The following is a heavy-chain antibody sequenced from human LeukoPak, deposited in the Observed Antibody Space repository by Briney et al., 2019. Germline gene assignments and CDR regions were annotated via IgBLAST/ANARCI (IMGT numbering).Heavy chain of an antibody. D-gene: IGHD5-24*01. Sequence: SVKVSCKASGGTFSSYAISWVRQAPGQGLEWMGRIIPIFGTANYAQKFQGRVTITTDESTSTAFMELSSLRSEDTAVYYCARDITPQDGYKASYAFDIWGQGTMVTVSS. CDR2: IIPIFGTA. CDR1: GGTFSSYA. CDR3: ARDITPQDGYKASYAFDI. J-gene: IGHJ3*02. V-gene: IGHV1-69*05.